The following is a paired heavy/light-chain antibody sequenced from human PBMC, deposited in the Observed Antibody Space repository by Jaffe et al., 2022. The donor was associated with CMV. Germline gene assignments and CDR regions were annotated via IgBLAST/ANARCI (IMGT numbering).Heavy chain of an antibody. J-gene: IGHJ6*03. V-gene: IGHV1-69*09. CDR3: ARDPPTSRSSSWYEPLYYYYYMDV. CDR2: IIPILGIA. CDR1: GGTFSSYA. Sequence: QVQLVQSGAEVKKPGSSVKVSCKASGGTFSSYAISWVRQAPGQGLEWMGRIIPILGIANYAQKFQGRVTITADKSTSTAYMELSSLRSEDTAVYYCARDPPTSRSSSWYEPLYYYYYMDVWGKGTTVTVSS. D-gene: IGHD6-13*01.
Light chain of an antibody. Sequence: QSALTQPASVSGSPGQSITISCTGTSSDVGGYNYVSWYQQHPGKAPKLMIYDVSNRPSGVSNRFSGSKSGNTASLTISGLQAEDEADYYCSSYTSSSTVDVVFGGGTKLTVL. CDR1: SSDVGGYNY. CDR3: SSYTSSSTVDVV. CDR2: DVS. V-gene: IGLV2-14*03. J-gene: IGLJ2*01.